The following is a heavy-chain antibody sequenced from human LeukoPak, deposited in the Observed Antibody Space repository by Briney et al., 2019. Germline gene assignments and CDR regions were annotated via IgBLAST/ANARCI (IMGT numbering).Heavy chain of an antibody. V-gene: IGHV4-4*07. CDR1: GGSITGYY. Sequence: PSETLSLTCTVSGGSITGYYWDWIRQPAGQGLEWLGRVYSSGVGNYNPSLTSRVTMSVDTSKNQFSLKLTSLTAADTAVYYCAREEFLHEIDSSGYFVYWGQGTLVTVSS. D-gene: IGHD3-22*01. J-gene: IGHJ4*02. CDR3: AREEFLHEIDSSGYFVY. CDR2: VYSSGVG.